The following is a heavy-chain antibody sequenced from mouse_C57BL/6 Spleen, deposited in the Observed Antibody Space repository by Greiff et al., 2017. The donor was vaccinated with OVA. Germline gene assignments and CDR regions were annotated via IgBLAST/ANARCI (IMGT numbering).Heavy chain of an antibody. CDR3: TRGDGSSYRFAY. CDR2: IYPGNSDT. V-gene: IGHV1-5*01. D-gene: IGHD1-1*01. Sequence: EVQLQQSGTVLARPGASVKMSCKTSGYTFTSYWMHWVKQRPGQGLEWIGAIYPGNSDTSYNQKFKGKAKLTAVTSASTAYMELSSLTNEDSAVYYCTRGDGSSYRFAYWGQGTLVTVSA. CDR1: GYTFTSYW. J-gene: IGHJ3*01.